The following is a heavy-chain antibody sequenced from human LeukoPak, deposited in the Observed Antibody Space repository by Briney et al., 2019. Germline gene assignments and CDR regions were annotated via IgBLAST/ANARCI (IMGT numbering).Heavy chain of an antibody. Sequence: GGSRRLSWAASGFTFDDYGMSWFRQVPGKGLDWVSGINWNVSGAGYADSVKGRFTISRDNAKNSLYLQMNSLKAEDTALFYCARYLRKLYGRGGDYYFYMDVWGKGTTVTVSS. CDR2: INWNVSGA. V-gene: IGHV3-20*04. J-gene: IGHJ6*03. CDR1: GFTFDDYG. CDR3: ARYLRKLYGRGGDYYFYMDV. D-gene: IGHD4-17*01.